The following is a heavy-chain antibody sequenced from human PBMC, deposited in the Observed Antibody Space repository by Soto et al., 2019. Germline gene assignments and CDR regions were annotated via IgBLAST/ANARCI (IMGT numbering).Heavy chain of an antibody. J-gene: IGHJ4*02. Sequence: SETLSLTCAVYGGSFSGYYWSWIRQPPGKGLEWIGEINHSGSTNYNPSLKSRVTISVDTSKNQFSLKLSSVTAADTAVYYCARGLYYYGSGSYPGLFDYWGQGTLVTVSS. CDR2: INHSGST. V-gene: IGHV4-34*01. D-gene: IGHD3-10*01. CDR1: GGSFSGYY. CDR3: ARGLYYYGSGSYPGLFDY.